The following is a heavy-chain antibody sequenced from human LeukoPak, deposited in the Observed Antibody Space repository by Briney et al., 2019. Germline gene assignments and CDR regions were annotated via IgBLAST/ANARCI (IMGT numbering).Heavy chain of an antibody. CDR1: GYTFTSYD. Sequence: ASVKVSCKASGYTFTSYDINWVRQATRQGLEWMGWMNPNSGNTGYAQKFQGRVTMTRNTSISTAYMELSSLRSEDTAVYYCARAPYYYDFWSGYPHGFDPWGQGTLVTVSS. J-gene: IGHJ5*02. V-gene: IGHV1-8*01. D-gene: IGHD3-3*01. CDR2: MNPNSGNT. CDR3: ARAPYYYDFWSGYPHGFDP.